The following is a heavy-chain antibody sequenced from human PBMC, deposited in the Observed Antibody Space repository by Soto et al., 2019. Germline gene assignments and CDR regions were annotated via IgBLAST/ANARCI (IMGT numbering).Heavy chain of an antibody. CDR1: GFTFSSYA. V-gene: IGHV3-30-3*01. CDR2: ISYDGSNK. CDR3: ASRRPPNKLTRTYDFWSGYYGY. Sequence: GGSLRLSCAASGFTFSSYAMHWVRQAPGKGLEWVAVISYDGSNKYYADSVKGRFTISRDNSKNTLYLQMNSLRAEDTAVYYCASRRPPNKLTRTYDFWSGYYGYWGQGTLVTVSS. D-gene: IGHD3-3*01. J-gene: IGHJ4*02.